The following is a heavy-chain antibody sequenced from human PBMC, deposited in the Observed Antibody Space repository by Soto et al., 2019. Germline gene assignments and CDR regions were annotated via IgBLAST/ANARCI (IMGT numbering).Heavy chain of an antibody. V-gene: IGHV1-69*01. Sequence: QVQLEQSGAEVKKPGSSLKVSCKATGGTFNKYAISWVRQAPGQGLEWMAGIIPVYGTPNYAQRFQDRVTIVADESTTTAYMEVNSLRFEDTAIYYCSIVTAYGMDVWGPGTTVIVSS. CDR3: SIVTAYGMDV. CDR1: GGTFNKYA. D-gene: IGHD2-15*01. CDR2: IIPVYGTP. J-gene: IGHJ6*02.